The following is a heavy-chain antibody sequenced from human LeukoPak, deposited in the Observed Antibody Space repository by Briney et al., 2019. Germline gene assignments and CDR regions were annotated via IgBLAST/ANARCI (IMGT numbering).Heavy chain of an antibody. D-gene: IGHD6-13*01. J-gene: IGHJ6*02. CDR3: AGDQLDGDYYYYGMDV. CDR1: GFTFSSYA. CDR2: ISYDGSNK. Sequence: GRSLRLSCAASGFTFSSYAMHWVRQAPGKGLEWVAVISYDGSNKYYADSVKGRFTISRDNSKNTLYLQMNSLRAEDTAVYYCAGDQLDGDYYYYGMDVWGQGTTVTVSS. V-gene: IGHV3-30-3*01.